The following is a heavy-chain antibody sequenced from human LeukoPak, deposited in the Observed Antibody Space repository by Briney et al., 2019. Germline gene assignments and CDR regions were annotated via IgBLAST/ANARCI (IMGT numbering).Heavy chain of an antibody. J-gene: IGHJ4*02. V-gene: IGHV5-51*01. D-gene: IGHD2-2*01. CDR3: ARGYCTSSGCYRFDF. CDR1: GYSFSNYW. CDR2: ISPGDSFT. Sequence: PGESLKISCKGSGYSFSNYWIGWVRQVPGKGLEWMGIISPGDSFTEYSPSLQGQITISADKSIGTAYLQWSSLKASDTAMYYCARGYCTSSGCYRFDFWGQGTLVTISS.